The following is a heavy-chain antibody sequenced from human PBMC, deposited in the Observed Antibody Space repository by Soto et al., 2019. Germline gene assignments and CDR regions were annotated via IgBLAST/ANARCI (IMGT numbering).Heavy chain of an antibody. J-gene: IGHJ5*02. D-gene: IGHD6-13*01. CDR1: GFTFSSYD. CDR2: ITSSGSLI. Sequence: GGSLRLFCAASGFTFSSYDMNWVRQAPGKGLEWVSYITSSGSLIYYADSVRGRFTVSRDNAKNSLYLQMNSLRAEDTGVYYCARTMYSNRGWFDPWGQGTLVTVSS. V-gene: IGHV3-48*03. CDR3: ARTMYSNRGWFDP.